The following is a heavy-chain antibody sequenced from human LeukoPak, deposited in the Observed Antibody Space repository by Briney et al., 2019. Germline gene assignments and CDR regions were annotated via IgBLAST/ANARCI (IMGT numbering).Heavy chain of an antibody. CDR1: GGSISSSSYY. V-gene: IGHV4-39*01. D-gene: IGHD3-10*01. J-gene: IGHJ4*02. Sequence: SETLSLTCTVSGGSISSSSYYWGWIRQPPGKGREWIGSIYYSGSTYYNPSLKSRVTISVDTSKNQFPLKLSSVTAADTAVYYCARHVGWFGELFHWGQGTLVTVSS. CDR2: IYYSGST. CDR3: ARHVGWFGELFH.